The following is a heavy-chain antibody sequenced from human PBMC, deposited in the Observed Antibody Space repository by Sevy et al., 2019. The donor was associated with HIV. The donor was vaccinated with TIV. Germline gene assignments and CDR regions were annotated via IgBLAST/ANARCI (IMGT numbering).Heavy chain of an antibody. V-gene: IGHV3-30-3*01. D-gene: IGHD6-19*01. CDR2: ISYDGSNK. Sequence: GGSLRLSCAASGFTFSSYAMHWVRQAPGKGLEWVAVISYDGSNKYYADSVKGRFTISRDNSKNTLYLQMNSLRAEDTAVYYCARAEAVAGTYYYYYGVDVWGQGTTVTVSS. CDR1: GFTFSSYA. J-gene: IGHJ6*02. CDR3: ARAEAVAGTYYYYYGVDV.